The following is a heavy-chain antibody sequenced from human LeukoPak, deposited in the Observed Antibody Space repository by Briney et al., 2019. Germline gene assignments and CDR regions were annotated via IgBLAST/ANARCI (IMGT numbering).Heavy chain of an antibody. Sequence: SETLSLTCTVSGGSISSYYWSWIRQPPGKGLEWIGYIYYSGSTNYNPSLKSRVTISVDTSKNQFSLKLSSVTAADTAVYYCARVSGIAAAGRSFDYWGQGTLVTVSS. V-gene: IGHV4-59*01. D-gene: IGHD6-13*01. CDR1: GGSISSYY. J-gene: IGHJ4*02. CDR2: IYYSGST. CDR3: ARVSGIAAAGRSFDY.